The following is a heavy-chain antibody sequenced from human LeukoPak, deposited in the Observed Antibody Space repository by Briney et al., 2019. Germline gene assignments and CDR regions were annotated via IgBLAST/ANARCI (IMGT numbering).Heavy chain of an antibody. CDR2: ISSSGSTI. V-gene: IGHV3-48*03. CDR3: ARPLLYYYGSETYFWFDL. Sequence: GGSLRLSCAASGFTFSSYEMNWVRQAPGKGLEWVSYISSSGSTIYYADSVKGRFTISRDNAENSLHLQMNSLRAEDTAFYYCARPLLYYYGSETYFWFDLWGQGTLVTVSS. CDR1: GFTFSSYE. J-gene: IGHJ5*02. D-gene: IGHD3-10*01.